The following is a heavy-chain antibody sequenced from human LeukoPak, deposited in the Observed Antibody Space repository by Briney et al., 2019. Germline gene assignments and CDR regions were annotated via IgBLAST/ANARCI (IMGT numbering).Heavy chain of an antibody. CDR1: GGTFSSYT. CDR2: IIPILGIA. CDR3: AREVGYCSSTSCYREQNWFDP. Sequence: EASVKVSCKASGGTFSSYTISWVRQAPGQGLEWMGRIIPILGIANYAQKFQGGVTITADKSTSTTYMELSSLRSEDTAVYYCAREVGYCSSTSCYREQNWFDPWGQGTLVTVSS. V-gene: IGHV1-69*04. D-gene: IGHD2-2*03. J-gene: IGHJ5*02.